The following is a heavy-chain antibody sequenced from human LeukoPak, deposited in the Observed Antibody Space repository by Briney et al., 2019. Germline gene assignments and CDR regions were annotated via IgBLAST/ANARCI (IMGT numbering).Heavy chain of an antibody. Sequence: SETLSLTCTVSGGSISSYYWSWIRQPPGKGLEWIGYIYYSGSTNYNPSLKSRVTISVDTSKNQFSLKLSSVTAADTAVYFCTRAKSWLPFDFWGQGTLVTVSS. CDR1: GGSISSYY. CDR3: TRAKSWLPFDF. CDR2: IYYSGST. V-gene: IGHV4-59*08. D-gene: IGHD5-24*01. J-gene: IGHJ4*02.